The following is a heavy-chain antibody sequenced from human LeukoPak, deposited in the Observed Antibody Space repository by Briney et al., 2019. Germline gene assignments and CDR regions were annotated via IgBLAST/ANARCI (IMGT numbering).Heavy chain of an antibody. V-gene: IGHV4-59*01. CDR3: ARGGGDCSSTSCYTTDSSYYMDV. J-gene: IGHJ6*03. CDR1: GGSISSYY. Sequence: PSETLSLTCTVSGGSISSYYWSWIRQPPGKGLEWIGYIYYSGSTNYNPSLKSRVTISVDTSKNQFSLKLSSVTAADTAVYYCARGGGDCSSTSCYTTDSSYYMDVWGKGTTVTVSS. CDR2: IYYSGST. D-gene: IGHD2-2*02.